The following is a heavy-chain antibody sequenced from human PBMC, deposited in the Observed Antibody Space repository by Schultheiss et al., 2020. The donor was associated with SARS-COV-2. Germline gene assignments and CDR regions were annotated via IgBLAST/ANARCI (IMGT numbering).Heavy chain of an antibody. CDR3: ARKGEDWNDLAY. D-gene: IGHD1-1*01. J-gene: IGHJ4*02. CDR2: ISYSGST. Sequence: SETLSLTCTVSGGSISSGGYYWSWIRQHPGKGLEWIGYISYSGSTYYNPSLKSRVTISVDTSKNQFSLKLSSVTAADTAVYYCARKGEDWNDLAYWGQGTLVTVSS. CDR1: GGSISSGGYY. V-gene: IGHV4-31*03.